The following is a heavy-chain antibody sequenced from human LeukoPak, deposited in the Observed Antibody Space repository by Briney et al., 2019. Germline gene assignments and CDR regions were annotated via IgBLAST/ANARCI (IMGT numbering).Heavy chain of an antibody. CDR2: IIPILGIA. V-gene: IGHV1-69*04. D-gene: IGHD3-10*01. CDR3: AREEFGFGEPFDY. Sequence: GASVKVSCKASGGTFSSYAISWVRQAPGQGLEWMGRIIPILGIANYAQKFQGRVTITADKSTSTAYMELSSLRSEDTAVYYCAREEFGFGEPFDYWGQGTLITVSS. CDR1: GGTFSSYA. J-gene: IGHJ4*02.